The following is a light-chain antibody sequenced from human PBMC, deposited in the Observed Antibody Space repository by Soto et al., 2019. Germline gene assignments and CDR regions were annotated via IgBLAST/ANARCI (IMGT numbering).Light chain of an antibody. CDR3: QSYDSSLSAVV. CDR2: GNS. Sequence: QSVLTQPPSVSGAPGQRVTISCTGSSSNIGAGYDVHWYQQLPGTAPKLLIYGNSNRPSGVPDRFSGSKSGTSASLAITGLHAEDEADYYCQSYDSSLSAVVLGGGTKLTVL. J-gene: IGLJ2*01. V-gene: IGLV1-40*01. CDR1: SSNIGAGYD.